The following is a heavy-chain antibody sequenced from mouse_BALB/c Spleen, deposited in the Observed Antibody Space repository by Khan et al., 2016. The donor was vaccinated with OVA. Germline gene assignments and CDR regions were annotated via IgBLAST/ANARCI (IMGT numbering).Heavy chain of an antibody. CDR1: GYTFTTYW. CDR2: INPTSGYT. CDR3: TRDRIDY. V-gene: IGHV1-7*01. J-gene: IGHJ2*01. Sequence: VQLQESGAELAKPGASVKMPCKASGYTFTTYWMHWVKQRPGQGLEWIGYINPTSGYTDYNDKFKDRATLSADKSSSTAYMQLNSLTSEDSAVYYCTRDRIDYWGQGTTLTVSS.